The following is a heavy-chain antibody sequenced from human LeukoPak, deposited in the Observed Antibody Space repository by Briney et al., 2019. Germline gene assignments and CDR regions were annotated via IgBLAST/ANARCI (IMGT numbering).Heavy chain of an antibody. CDR1: GGSFSGYY. J-gene: IGHJ4*02. D-gene: IGHD2-2*01. V-gene: IGHV4-34*01. CDR2: INHSGRT. Sequence: SETLSLTCAVYGGSFSGYYWSWIRQPPGKGLEWIGEINHSGRTNYNPSLKSRVTISVDTSKNQFSLKLSSVTAADTAVYYCARGRGMGSTSCLNYWGQGTLVTVSS. CDR3: ARGRGMGSTSCLNY.